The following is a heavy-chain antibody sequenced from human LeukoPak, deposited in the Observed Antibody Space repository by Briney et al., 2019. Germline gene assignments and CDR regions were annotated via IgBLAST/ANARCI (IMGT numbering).Heavy chain of an antibody. CDR2: MNPNSGNT. V-gene: IGHV1-8*01. D-gene: IGHD1-26*01. J-gene: IGHJ4*02. CDR3: AMGVGATEGFDY. Sequence: GSSVKVSCKASGYTFTSYDINWVRQATGQGLEWMGWMNPNSGNTGYAQKFQGRVTMTRNTSISTAYMELSSLRSEDTAVYYCAMGVGATEGFDYWGQGTLVTVSS. CDR1: GYTFTSYD.